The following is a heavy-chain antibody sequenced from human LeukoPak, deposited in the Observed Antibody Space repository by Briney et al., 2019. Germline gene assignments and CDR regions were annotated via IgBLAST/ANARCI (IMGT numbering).Heavy chain of an antibody. CDR2: ISGSGGST. D-gene: IGHD2-2*01. J-gene: IGHJ4*02. CDR3: ANHLACGSTSCPPFDD. CDR1: GFTFSSYA. V-gene: IGHV3-23*01. Sequence: GGSLRLSCAASGFTFSSYAMSWVRQAPGKGLEWVSAISGSGGSTYYADSVKGRFTISRDNSKNTLYLQMNSLRAEDTAVYYCANHLACGSTSCPPFDDWGQGTLVTVSS.